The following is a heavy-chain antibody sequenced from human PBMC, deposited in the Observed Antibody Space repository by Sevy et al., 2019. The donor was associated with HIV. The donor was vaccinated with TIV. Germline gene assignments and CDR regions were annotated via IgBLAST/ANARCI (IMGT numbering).Heavy chain of an antibody. CDR3: AKDDSSGYYRGPFDY. J-gene: IGHJ4*02. Sequence: GGSLRLSCAASGFTFSSYGMHWVRQAPGKGLEWVAVISYDGSNKHYADSVKGRFTMSRDNSKNTLYLQMNSLRAEDTAVYHCAKDDSSGYYRGPFDYWGQGTLVTVSS. V-gene: IGHV3-30*18. CDR1: GFTFSSYG. CDR2: ISYDGSNK. D-gene: IGHD3-22*01.